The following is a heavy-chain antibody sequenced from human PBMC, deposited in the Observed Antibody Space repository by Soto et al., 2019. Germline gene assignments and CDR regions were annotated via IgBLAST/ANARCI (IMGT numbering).Heavy chain of an antibody. CDR1: GFTFSSYA. CDR2: ISGSGGST. J-gene: IGHJ3*02. D-gene: IGHD3-22*01. CDR3: AKGRHDYYDSPVDAFDI. V-gene: IGHV3-23*01. Sequence: GGSLRLSCAASGFTFSSYAMSWVRQAPGKGLEWVSAISGSGGSTYYADSVKGRFTISRDNSKNTLYLQMNSLRAEDTAVYYCAKGRHDYYDSPVDAFDIWGQGTMVTVSS.